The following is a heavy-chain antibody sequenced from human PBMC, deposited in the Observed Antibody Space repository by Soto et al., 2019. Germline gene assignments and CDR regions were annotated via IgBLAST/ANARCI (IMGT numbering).Heavy chain of an antibody. V-gene: IGHV1-18*01. CDR2: INTHNGNP. CDR3: TRAGSAPYYYYGMDA. J-gene: IGHJ6*02. CDR1: GYTFTTYG. D-gene: IGHD3-10*01. Sequence: QVQLEQSAPEVKKPGASVKVSCKASGYTFTTYGISWVLQAPGQGLEWLGWINTHNGNPNYAQNLTGRVIMTADTSTSTAYMELRSLRSDDTAIYYCTRAGSAPYYYYGMDAWGQGTTVTVSS.